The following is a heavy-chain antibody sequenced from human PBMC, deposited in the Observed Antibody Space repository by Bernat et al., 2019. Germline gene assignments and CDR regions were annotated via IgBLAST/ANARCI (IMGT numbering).Heavy chain of an antibody. CDR2: ISYDGSNK. V-gene: IGHV3-30*19. D-gene: IGHD3-9*01. CDR1: GFTFSHYG. Sequence: QVQLVESGGGVVQPGRSLRLSCAASGFTFSHYGMHWARQAPGKGLEWVAVISYDGSNKYYADSVKGRFTISRDNSKNTLYLQMNSLRAEETAVDYCASPGAPYYDSLTGHIMTFDYWGQGTLVTVSS. J-gene: IGHJ4*02. CDR3: ASPGAPYYDSLTGHIMTFDY.